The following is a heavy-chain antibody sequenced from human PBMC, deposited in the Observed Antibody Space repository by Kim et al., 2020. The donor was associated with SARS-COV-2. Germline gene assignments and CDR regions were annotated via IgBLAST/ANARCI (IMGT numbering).Heavy chain of an antibody. CDR2: TT. J-gene: IGHJ4*02. Sequence: TTEHAASVKGRFTISRDESKSSLFLQMNSLQTEDTAVYYCTSGSYSRFDYWGQGTLVTVSS. D-gene: IGHD1-26*01. V-gene: IGHV3-72*01. CDR3: TSGSYSRFDY.